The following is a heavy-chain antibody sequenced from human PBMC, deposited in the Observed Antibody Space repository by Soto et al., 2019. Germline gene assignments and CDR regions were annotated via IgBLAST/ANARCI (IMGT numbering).Heavy chain of an antibody. V-gene: IGHV3-23*01. J-gene: IGHJ3*02. D-gene: IGHD3-16*01. CDR1: GFAFSSYA. CDR3: AKALWVADAFDI. CDR2: ISGSGGST. Sequence: GGSLRLSCAASGFAFSSYAMNWVRQAPGKGLEWVSVISGSGGSTYYADSVKGRFTISRDNSKNTLYLQMNSLRAEDTAVYYCAKALWVADAFDIWGQGTMVTVSS.